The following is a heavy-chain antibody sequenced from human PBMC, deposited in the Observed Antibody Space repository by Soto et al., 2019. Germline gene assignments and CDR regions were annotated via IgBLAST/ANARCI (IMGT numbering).Heavy chain of an antibody. Sequence: EVQLVESGGGLVQPGWSLRLSCAASGFTFSSYWMHWVRQAPGKGLVWVSRMSNDGSSTSYADSVKGRFTISRDNGKNTLYLQMNSLRAEDTAVYYCTRSDYYGSGSYIYYYGMDVWGQGTTVTVSS. CDR2: MSNDGSST. V-gene: IGHV3-74*01. CDR1: GFTFSSYW. CDR3: TRSDYYGSGSYIYYYGMDV. J-gene: IGHJ6*02. D-gene: IGHD3-10*01.